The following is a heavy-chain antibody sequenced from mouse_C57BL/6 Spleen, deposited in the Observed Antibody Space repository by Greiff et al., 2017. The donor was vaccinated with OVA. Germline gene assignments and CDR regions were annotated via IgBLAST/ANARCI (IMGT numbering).Heavy chain of an antibody. CDR3: ARSDTTVDWYFDV. V-gene: IGHV1-64*01. D-gene: IGHD1-1*01. CDR2: IHPNSGST. J-gene: IGHJ1*03. Sequence: VQLQQPGAELVKPGASVKLSCKASGYTFTSYWMHWVKQRPGQGLEWIGMIHPNSGSTNYNEKFKSKATLTVDKSSSTAYMQLSSLTSEDSAVYYCARSDTTVDWYFDVWGTGTTVTVSS. CDR1: GYTFTSYW.